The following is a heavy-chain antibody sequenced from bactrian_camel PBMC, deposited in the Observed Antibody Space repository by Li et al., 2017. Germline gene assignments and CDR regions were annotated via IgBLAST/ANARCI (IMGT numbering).Heavy chain of an antibody. Sequence: VQLVESGGGLVQPGGSLRLSCVASGDTIGRYCMGWFRQAPGKEREDVARLDRDGAARYAPSAQGRFTIPQDNAQSTVYLQMDSLKPEDTAMYYCAARTRGGTWCGLFTSMYFSWGQGTQVTVS. CDR1: GDTIGRYC. J-gene: IGHJ6*01. D-gene: IGHD2*01. V-gene: IGHV3S26*01. CDR2: LDRDGAA. CDR3: AARTRGGTWCGLFTSMYFS.